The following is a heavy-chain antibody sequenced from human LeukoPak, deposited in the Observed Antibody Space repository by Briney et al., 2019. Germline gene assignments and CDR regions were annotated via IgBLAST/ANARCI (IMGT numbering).Heavy chain of an antibody. CDR1: GFILNNHA. CDR2: ISGSGRTI. V-gene: IGHV3-23*01. J-gene: IGHJ4*02. D-gene: IGHD3-16*01. Sequence: GGSLRLSSAASGFILNNHAMTWVRQAPGKGLQWISGISGSGRTIEYEDAVKGRFTISKDNSKNTVSLQINPLRVEHSAIYYCAKHVMLKRYIDYWGQGTPVTVSS. CDR3: AKHVMLKRYIDY.